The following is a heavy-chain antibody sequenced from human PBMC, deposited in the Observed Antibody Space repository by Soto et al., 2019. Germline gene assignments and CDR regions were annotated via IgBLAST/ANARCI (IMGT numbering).Heavy chain of an antibody. Sequence: QVQLQESGPGLVKPSETLSLTCTVSGGSISSYYWSWIRQPQGTDLEWIGYIYYGGSTNYNPSLKSRVTISVDTSKNQFSLRLSSVTAADTAVYYCARGQRFLEWTVYGMDVWGQGTTVTVSS. J-gene: IGHJ6*02. CDR1: GGSISSYY. D-gene: IGHD3-3*01. V-gene: IGHV4-59*01. CDR3: ARGQRFLEWTVYGMDV. CDR2: IYYGGST.